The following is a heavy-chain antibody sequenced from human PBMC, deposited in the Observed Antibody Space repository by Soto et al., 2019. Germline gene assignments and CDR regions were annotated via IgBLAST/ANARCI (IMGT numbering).Heavy chain of an antibody. CDR1: GFTFSSYA. Sequence: GGSLRLSCAASGFTFSSYAMHWVRQAPGKGLEWVAVISYDGSNKYYADSVKGRFTIPRDNSKNTLYLQMNSLRAEDTAVYYCARDLYYYDSSGYYWGQGTLVTVSS. V-gene: IGHV3-30-3*01. CDR3: ARDLYYYDSSGYY. CDR2: ISYDGSNK. D-gene: IGHD3-22*01. J-gene: IGHJ4*02.